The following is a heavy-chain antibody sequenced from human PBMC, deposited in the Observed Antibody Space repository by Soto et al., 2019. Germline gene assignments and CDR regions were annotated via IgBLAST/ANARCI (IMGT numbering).Heavy chain of an antibody. J-gene: IGHJ4*02. Sequence: GGSLRLSCAASGFTFSSYSMNWVRQAPGKGLEWVSYISSSSSTIYYAGSVKGRFTISRDKAKNSLYLQMNSLRDEDTAVYYSLGFLVVSAIIGYWGQGTLVTVSS. D-gene: IGHD2-21*01. CDR1: GFTFSSYS. V-gene: IGHV3-48*02. CDR2: ISSSSSTI. CDR3: LGFLVVSAIIGY.